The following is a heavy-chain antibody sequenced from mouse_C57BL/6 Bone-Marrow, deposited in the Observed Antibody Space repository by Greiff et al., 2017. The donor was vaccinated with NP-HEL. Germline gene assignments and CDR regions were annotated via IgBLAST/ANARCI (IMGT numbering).Heavy chain of an antibody. J-gene: IGHJ3*01. Sequence: VQLQESGPELVKPGASVKISCKASGYAFSSSWMNWVKQRPGKGLEWIGRIYPGDGDTNYIGKFKGKATLTAYKSSSTAYMQLSSLTSEDSAVYFCARPPYYYGSTWFAYWGQGTLVTVSA. CDR1: GYAFSSSW. CDR2: IYPGDGDT. D-gene: IGHD1-1*01. CDR3: ARPPYYYGSTWFAY. V-gene: IGHV1-82*01.